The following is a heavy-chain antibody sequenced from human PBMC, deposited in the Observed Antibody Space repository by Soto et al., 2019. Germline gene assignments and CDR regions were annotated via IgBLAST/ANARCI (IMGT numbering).Heavy chain of an antibody. J-gene: IGHJ4*02. CDR2: ITSSGRTT. V-gene: IGHV3-11*04. CDR3: ARSARAVAGTVGY. CDR1: GFTFSDYY. D-gene: IGHD6-19*01. Sequence: GGSLRLSCAASGFTFSDYYMNWIRQAPGKGLEWVSYITSSGRTTYYADSVKGRFTISRDNSKNTLYLQMNSLRAEDTAVYYCARSARAVAGTVGYWGQGTLVTVSS.